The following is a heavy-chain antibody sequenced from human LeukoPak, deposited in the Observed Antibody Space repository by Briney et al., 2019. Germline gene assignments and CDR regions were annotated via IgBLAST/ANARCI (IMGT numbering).Heavy chain of an antibody. J-gene: IGHJ4*02. CDR2: ISSSSSYI. V-gene: IGHV3-21*01. CDR3: ARDGPGSGSGSYYFDY. CDR1: GFTFNSYS. Sequence: GGSLRLSCAASGFTFNSYSMNWVRQAPGKGLEWVSSISSSSSYIYYADSVKGRFTISRDNAKNSLYPQMNSLRAEDTAVYYCARDGPGSGSGSYYFDYWGQGTLVTVSS. D-gene: IGHD3-10*01.